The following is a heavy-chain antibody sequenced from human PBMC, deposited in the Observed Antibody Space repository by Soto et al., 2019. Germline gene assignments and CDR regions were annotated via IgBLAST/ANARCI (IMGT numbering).Heavy chain of an antibody. Sequence: GSLRLSCVASGFPFSNYNMNWVRQAPGKGLEWVSHISGSSIYIHYADSVRGRFTISRDNAKNSVYLQMDSLRVEDTAVYYCAREGALKPFSSWGQGALVTVSS. CDR3: AREGALKPFSS. V-gene: IGHV3-21*01. CDR2: ISGSSIYI. J-gene: IGHJ5*02. CDR1: GFPFSNYN.